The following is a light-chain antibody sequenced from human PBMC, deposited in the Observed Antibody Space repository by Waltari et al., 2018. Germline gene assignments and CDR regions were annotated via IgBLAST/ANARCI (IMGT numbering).Light chain of an antibody. CDR3: SLYYGDARWV. CDR2: DTD. V-gene: IGLV7-43*01. Sequence: VLTQEPSVTVSPGGTVTLTCASTTGLVTTRYYPHWFQQKPGQTTTTLISDTDKRHSWTPARFSGSLLGGKAALTLSNVQPEDEADYYCSLYYGDARWVFGGGTKLTVL. CDR1: TGLVTTRYY. J-gene: IGLJ3*02.